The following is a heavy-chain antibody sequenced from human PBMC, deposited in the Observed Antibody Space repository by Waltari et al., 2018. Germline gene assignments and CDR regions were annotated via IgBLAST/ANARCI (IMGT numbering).Heavy chain of an antibody. V-gene: IGHV1-18*01. CDR2: ISAYNGNT. J-gene: IGHJ5*02. CDR1: GYTFRNFC. CDR3: ARDRRDDNNSVRWLDP. D-gene: IGHD1-1*01. Sequence: QLVQSGGEVKKPGASANVSCKASGYTFRNFCIFWVRQAPGQGLEYMGWISAYNGNTNYAQNFQGRLTLTTDTSASTAYMELSSLTSDDTAVYFCARDRRDDNNSVRWLDPWGQGTLVTVSS.